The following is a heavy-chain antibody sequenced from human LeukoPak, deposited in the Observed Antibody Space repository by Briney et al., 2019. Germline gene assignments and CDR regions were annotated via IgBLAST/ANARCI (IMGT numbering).Heavy chain of an antibody. V-gene: IGHV1-18*01. Sequence: ASVKVSCKASGYTFTSYGISWVRQAPGQGLEWMGWIGAYNGNTNYAQKLQGRVTMTTDTSTSTAYMELRRLRSDDTAVYSCARDVSCGGDCPNWFDPWGQGTLVTVPS. CDR1: GYTFTSYG. D-gene: IGHD2-21*01. J-gene: IGHJ5*02. CDR3: ARDVSCGGDCPNWFDP. CDR2: IGAYNGNT.